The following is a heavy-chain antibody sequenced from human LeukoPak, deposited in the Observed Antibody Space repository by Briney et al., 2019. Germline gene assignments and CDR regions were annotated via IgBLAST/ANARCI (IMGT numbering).Heavy chain of an antibody. D-gene: IGHD3-16*02. CDR1: GASITSSSYY. J-gene: IGHJ4*02. V-gene: IGHV4-39*01. CDR3: GRMVHNFDDVWGSYRSTGFDY. CDR2: MGYSGTT. Sequence: SETLSLTCTVSGASITSSSYYWGWIRQAPGKGLEWIGNMGYSGTTYYSPYLNSRVIISVDTSKNKFSLELKSVTAADTAVYYCGRMVHNFDDVWGSYRSTGFDYWGQGALVTVSS.